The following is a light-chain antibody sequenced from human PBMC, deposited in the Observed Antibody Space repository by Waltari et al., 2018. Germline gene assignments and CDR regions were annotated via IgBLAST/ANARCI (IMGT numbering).Light chain of an antibody. CDR2: ATS. CDR3: PQYDSLPLT. CDR1: QDISNY. J-gene: IGKJ3*01. Sequence: DVQMTQSPSSLSASVGDRVTITCQASQDISNYLNWYQQKPGKAPNLLIYATSNLESGVPSRFSGSGSGTLFTFTISSLQPEDIATYYCPQYDSLPLTFGPGTTVDV. V-gene: IGKV1-33*01.